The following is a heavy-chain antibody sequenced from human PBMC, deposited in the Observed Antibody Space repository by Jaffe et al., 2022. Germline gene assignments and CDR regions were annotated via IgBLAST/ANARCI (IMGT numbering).Heavy chain of an antibody. D-gene: IGHD6-19*01. CDR3: ARHVSGSGWFWFDY. CDR2: IYHSGST. J-gene: IGHJ4*02. CDR1: GYSISSGYY. Sequence: QVQLQESGPGLVKPSETLSLTCAVSGYSISSGYYWGWIRQPPGKGLEWIGSIYHSGSTYYNPSLKSRVTISVDTSKNQFSLKLSSVTAADTAVYYCARHVSGSGWFWFDYWGQGTLVTVSS. V-gene: IGHV4-38-2*01.